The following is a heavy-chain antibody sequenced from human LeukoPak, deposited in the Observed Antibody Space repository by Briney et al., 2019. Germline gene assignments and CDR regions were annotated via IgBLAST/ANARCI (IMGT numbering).Heavy chain of an antibody. D-gene: IGHD6-13*01. J-gene: IGHJ4*02. V-gene: IGHV3-33*01. CDR3: ASLKPGIAAAGTAPFDY. CDR2: IWYDGSNK. Sequence: GGSLRLSCAASGFTFSSYGMHWVRQAPGKGLEWVAVIWYDGSNKYYADSVKGRFTISRDNSKNTLYLQMNSLRAEDTAVYYCASLKPGIAAAGTAPFDYWGQGTLVTVSS. CDR1: GFTFSSYG.